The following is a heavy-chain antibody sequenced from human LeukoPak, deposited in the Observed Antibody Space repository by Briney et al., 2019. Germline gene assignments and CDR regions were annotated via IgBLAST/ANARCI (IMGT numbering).Heavy chain of an antibody. Sequence: GGSLRLSCAVSGLTFSSYAMNWVRQAPGKGLEWVSSISGSGETPYYADSLKGRFTISRDNFKNTLYLQMNSLRAEDTALYYCAKGADLELVVVPAVRHWGQGTLVTVSS. J-gene: IGHJ4*02. V-gene: IGHV3-23*01. D-gene: IGHD2-15*01. CDR2: ISGSGETP. CDR1: GLTFSSYA. CDR3: AKGADLELVVVPAVRH.